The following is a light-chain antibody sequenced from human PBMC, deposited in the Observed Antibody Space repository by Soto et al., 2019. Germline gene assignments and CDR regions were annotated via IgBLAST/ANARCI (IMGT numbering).Light chain of an antibody. J-gene: IGKJ1*01. CDR2: DAS. CDR1: QSISSW. V-gene: IGKV1-5*01. Sequence: SQMALSSSTPSASVGDRVTNTFRASQSISSWLAWCQQKPGKAPKLLIYDASSLESGVPSRFSGSGSGTEFTLTISSLQPDDFATYYCQQYNSYWTFGQGTKVDNK. CDR3: QQYNSYWT.